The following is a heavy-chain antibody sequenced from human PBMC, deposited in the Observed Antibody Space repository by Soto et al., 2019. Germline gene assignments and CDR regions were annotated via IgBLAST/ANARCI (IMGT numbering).Heavy chain of an antibody. CDR3: ARDGLRYFDWLLPNWFDP. CDR1: GYTFTSYA. J-gene: IGHJ5*02. V-gene: IGHV1-3*01. D-gene: IGHD3-9*01. Sequence: ASVKVSCKASGYTFTSYAMHWVRQAPGQRLEWMGWINAGNGNTKYSQKFQGRVTITRDTSASTAYMELSSLRSEDTAVYYCARDGLRYFDWLLPNWFDPWGQGTLVTVSS. CDR2: INAGNGNT.